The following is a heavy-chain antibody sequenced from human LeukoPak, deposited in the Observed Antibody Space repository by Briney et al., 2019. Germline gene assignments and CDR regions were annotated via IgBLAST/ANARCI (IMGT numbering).Heavy chain of an antibody. J-gene: IGHJ6*03. V-gene: IGHV1-8*01. CDR2: MNPNSGNT. CDR1: GYTFTSYD. Sequence: ASVKVSCKASGYTFTSYDINWVRQATGQGLEWMGWMNPNSGNTGYAQKFQGRVTMTRNTSISTAYMELSSLRCEDTAVYYCARSLVRGGNYYYYMDVWGKGTTVTVSS. CDR3: ARSLVRGGNYYYYMDV. D-gene: IGHD3-10*01.